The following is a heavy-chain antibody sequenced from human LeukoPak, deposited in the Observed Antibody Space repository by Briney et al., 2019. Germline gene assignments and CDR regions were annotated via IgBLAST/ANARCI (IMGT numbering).Heavy chain of an antibody. CDR1: GASISSYY. CDR3: ARLGLPNAFDI. CDR2: FHYSGST. D-gene: IGHD5-12*01. J-gene: IGHJ3*02. Sequence: SETLSLTCTVSGASISSYYWSWIRQPPGKGLECIGYFHYSGSTNYNPSLKSRDTISVDTSRKQFSLKLNSVTAADTAIYYCARLGLPNAFDIWGQGTMVTVSS. V-gene: IGHV4-59*08.